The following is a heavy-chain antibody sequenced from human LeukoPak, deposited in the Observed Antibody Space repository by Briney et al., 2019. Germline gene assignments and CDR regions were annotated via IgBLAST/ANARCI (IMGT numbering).Heavy chain of an antibody. CDR2: ISYDGSNK. D-gene: IGHD3-22*01. J-gene: IGHJ4*02. CDR3: ARAGYYDSSGYGDY. CDR1: GFTFSSYA. Sequence: GSLRLSRAASGFTFSSYAMHWVRQAPGKGLEWVAVISYDGSNKYYADSVKGRFTISRDNSKNTLYLQMNSLRAEDTAVYYCARAGYYDSSGYGDYWGQGTLVTVSS. V-gene: IGHV3-30-3*01.